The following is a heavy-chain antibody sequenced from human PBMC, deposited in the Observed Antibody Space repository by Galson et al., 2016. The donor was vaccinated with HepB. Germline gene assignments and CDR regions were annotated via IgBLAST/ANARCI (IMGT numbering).Heavy chain of an antibody. CDR3: ARSGTTHVLVLRYYYIDV. J-gene: IGHJ6*03. V-gene: IGHV4-39*01. Sequence: SETLSLTCTVSGDSISSSYYWVWIRQPPGKGLEWIRSMHYSGSIYSNPSLKSRVTVSLDTSKNQVSLKLTSVTAADTAVYYCARSGTTHVLVLRYYYIDVWGKGTTGTVSS. CDR2: MHYSGSI. CDR1: GDSISSSYY. D-gene: IGHD1-1*01.